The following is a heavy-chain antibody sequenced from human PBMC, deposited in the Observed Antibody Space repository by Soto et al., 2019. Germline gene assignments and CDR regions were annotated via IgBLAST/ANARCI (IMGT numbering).Heavy chain of an antibody. Sequence: QVQLVQSGAEVKKPGSSVKVSCKASGGTFSSYAISWVRQAPGQGLEWMGGIIPIFGTANYAQKFQGRVTITADKSMSTAYMELSSRRSEDTAVYCCARALEFRGGYSYGHHNWFDPWGQGTLVTVSS. V-gene: IGHV1-69*06. CDR1: GGTFSSYA. CDR2: IIPIFGTA. D-gene: IGHD5-18*01. J-gene: IGHJ5*02. CDR3: ARALEFRGGYSYGHHNWFDP.